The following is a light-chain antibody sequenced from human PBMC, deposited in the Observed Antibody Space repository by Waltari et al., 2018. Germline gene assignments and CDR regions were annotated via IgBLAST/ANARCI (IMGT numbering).Light chain of an antibody. CDR3: QQGYSYAFT. J-gene: IGKJ3*01. CDR2: RAS. V-gene: IGKV1-17*01. Sequence: DIQMTQSPSSLSASVGDTVTITCQASRGIDNNLSWYQQKPGKAPKLLIYRASSLQGGIPSRFSGSGSGTDFTLTISSLQPEDFATYYCQQGYSYAFTFGPGTKLDIK. CDR1: RGIDNN.